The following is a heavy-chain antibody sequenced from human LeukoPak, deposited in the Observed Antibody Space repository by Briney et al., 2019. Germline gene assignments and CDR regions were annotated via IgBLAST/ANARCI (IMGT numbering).Heavy chain of an antibody. CDR3: AKDEAYYDFWSGYYTLPGY. CDR1: GFTFSTYS. J-gene: IGHJ4*02. CDR2: ISGSGGST. V-gene: IGHV3-23*01. Sequence: GGSLRLSCAASGFTFSTYSMNWVRQAPGKGLEWVSAISGSGGSTYYADSVKGRFTISRDNSKNTLYLQMNSLRAEDTAVYYCAKDEAYYDFWSGYYTLPGYWGQGTLVTVSS. D-gene: IGHD3-3*01.